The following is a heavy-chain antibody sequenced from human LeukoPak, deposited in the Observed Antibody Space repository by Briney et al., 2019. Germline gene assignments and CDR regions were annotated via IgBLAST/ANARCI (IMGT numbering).Heavy chain of an antibody. V-gene: IGHV4-39*07. Sequence: PSETLSLTCTVSGGSISSSSYYWGWIRQPPGKGLEWIGSIYYSGSTYYNPSLKSRVTISVDTSKNQFSLKLSSVTAADTAVYYCARDPSQAEFWSSDPWGQGTLVTVSS. CDR3: ARDPSQAEFWSSDP. CDR2: IYYSGST. CDR1: GGSISSSSYY. D-gene: IGHD3/OR15-3a*01. J-gene: IGHJ5*02.